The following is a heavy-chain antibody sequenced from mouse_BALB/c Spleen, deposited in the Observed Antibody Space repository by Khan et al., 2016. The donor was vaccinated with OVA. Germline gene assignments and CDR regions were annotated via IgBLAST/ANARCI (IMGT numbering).Heavy chain of an antibody. J-gene: IGHJ2*01. Sequence: QMQLEESGAELVRPGASVKLSCKTSGYIFTSYWIHWVKQRPGQGLEWIARIYPGTDNTYFHEKLKDKATLTADKSSSTAYLQLSSLKSEDSAVYCCAREEALYYFDYWGQGTTLTVSS. CDR3: AREEALYYFDY. D-gene: IGHD3-2*02. V-gene: IGHV1-76*01. CDR2: IYPGTDNT. CDR1: GYIFTSYW.